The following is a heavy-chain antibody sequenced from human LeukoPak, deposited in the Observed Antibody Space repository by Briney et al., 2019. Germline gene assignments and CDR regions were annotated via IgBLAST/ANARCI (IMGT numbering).Heavy chain of an antibody. CDR3: ARQALWFFDH. D-gene: IGHD2-21*01. J-gene: IGHJ4*02. CDR1: GGSISSYY. Sequence: PSETLSLTCSVSGGSISSYYWNWIRQPPGKGLEWIGYMYYSGSTSYKPSLKGRVTITVDTSKNQFSLKLSSVTAADTAVYYCARQALWFFDHWGQGTLVTVSS. V-gene: IGHV4-59*08. CDR2: MYYSGST.